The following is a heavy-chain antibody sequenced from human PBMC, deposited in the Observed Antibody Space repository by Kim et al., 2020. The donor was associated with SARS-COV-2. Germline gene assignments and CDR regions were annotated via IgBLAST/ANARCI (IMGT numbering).Heavy chain of an antibody. CDR3: SRHDVSSWANFDY. CDR1: GYSFTSYW. CDR2: IYPGDSDT. D-gene: IGHD6-13*01. Sequence: GESLKISCKGSGYSFTSYWIGWVRQMPGKGLEWMGIIYPGDSDTRYSPSFQGQVTISADKSITTAYLHWSSLKASDSAMYYCSRHDVSSWANFDYWGQGTLVTVSS. V-gene: IGHV5-51*01. J-gene: IGHJ4*02.